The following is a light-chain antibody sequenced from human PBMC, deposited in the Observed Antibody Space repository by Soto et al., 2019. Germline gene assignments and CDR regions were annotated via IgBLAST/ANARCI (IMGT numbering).Light chain of an antibody. V-gene: IGLV2-14*01. CDR3: SSYTSRSIL. CDR1: SSDVGGYNY. CDR2: DVS. J-gene: IGLJ1*01. Sequence: QSALTQPASVSGSPGQSITISCTGTSSDVGGYNYVSWYQQHPGRAPKLMIYDVSNRPSGVSNRFSGSKSDNTASLTISGLQAEDEADYYCSSYTSRSILFGTGTKDTDL.